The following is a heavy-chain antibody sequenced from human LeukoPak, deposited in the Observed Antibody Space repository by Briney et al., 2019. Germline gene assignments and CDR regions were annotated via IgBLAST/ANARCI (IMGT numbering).Heavy chain of an antibody. Sequence: PSETLSLTCTVSGGSVSSGSYYWSWIRQPPGKGLEWIGYIYYSGSTNYNPSLKSRVTISVDTSKNQFSLKLSSVTAADTAVYYCARVVTTGSYFDYWGQGTLVTVSP. CDR1: GGSVSSGSYY. D-gene: IGHD4-17*01. J-gene: IGHJ4*02. V-gene: IGHV4-61*01. CDR2: IYYSGST. CDR3: ARVVTTGSYFDY.